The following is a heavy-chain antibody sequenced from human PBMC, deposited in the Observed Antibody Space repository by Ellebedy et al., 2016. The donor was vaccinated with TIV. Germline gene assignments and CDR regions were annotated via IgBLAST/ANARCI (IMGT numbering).Heavy chain of an antibody. V-gene: IGHV1-18*01. J-gene: IGHJ6*02. Sequence: AASVKVSCKASGYSLNSYGFSWVRQAPGQGLEWLGRISAYNGNTEYAEMLQGRVTMATDTSTSTAYMELRSLRSDDTAVYYCARGRDVGGPNNYYYYYYGMDVWGQGTTVTVS. D-gene: IGHD1-1*01. CDR3: ARGRDVGGPNNYYYYYYGMDV. CDR1: GYSLNSYG. CDR2: ISAYNGNT.